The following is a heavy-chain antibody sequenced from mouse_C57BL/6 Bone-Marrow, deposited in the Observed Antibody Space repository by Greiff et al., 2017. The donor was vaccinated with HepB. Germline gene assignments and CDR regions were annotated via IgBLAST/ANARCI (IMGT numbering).Heavy chain of an antibody. V-gene: IGHV1-53*01. Sequence: QVQLQQSGAELARPGASVKLSCKASGYTFTSYWMHWVKQRPGQGLEWIGNINPSNGGTNYNEKFKSKATLTVDKSSSTAYMQLSSLTSEDSAVYYCARVGVYYPSDYWGQGTTLTVSS. D-gene: IGHD1-1*02. J-gene: IGHJ2*01. CDR2: INPSNGGT. CDR3: ARVGVYYPSDY. CDR1: GYTFTSYW.